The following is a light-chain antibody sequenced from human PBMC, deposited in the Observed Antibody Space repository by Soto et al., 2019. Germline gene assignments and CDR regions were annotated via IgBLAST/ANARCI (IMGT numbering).Light chain of an antibody. Sequence: QSALTQPASVSGSPGQSITISCTGTSSDVGGYNYVSWYQQHPGKAPKLMIYDVSNRPSGVSNRFSGSKSGNTASLTISGLQAEDEADYYCSSYTFSSTLLYVFGTGTKVTVL. V-gene: IGLV2-14*01. CDR3: SSYTFSSTLLYV. CDR1: SSDVGGYNY. CDR2: DVS. J-gene: IGLJ1*01.